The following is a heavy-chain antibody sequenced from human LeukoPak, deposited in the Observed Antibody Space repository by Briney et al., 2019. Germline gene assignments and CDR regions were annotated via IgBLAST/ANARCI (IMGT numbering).Heavy chain of an antibody. D-gene: IGHD3-10*01. J-gene: IGHJ6*02. V-gene: IGHV1-2*02. CDR1: GYTFTGYY. Sequence: GASVKVSCKASGYTFTGYYMHWVRQAPGQGLEWMGWINPNSGGTNSAQKFQGRVTVTRDTSISTAYMELSRLRSDDTAVYYCARVKHGSGTYYPQHYYYYAMDVWGQGTTVTVSS. CDR3: ARVKHGSGTYYPQHYYYYAMDV. CDR2: INPNSGGT.